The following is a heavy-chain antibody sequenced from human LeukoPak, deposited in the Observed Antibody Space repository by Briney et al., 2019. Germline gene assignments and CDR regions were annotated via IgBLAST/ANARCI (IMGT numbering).Heavy chain of an antibody. Sequence: PSETLSLTCAVYGGSFSGYYWSWIRQPPGKGLEWIGEINHSGSTNYNPSLKSRVTISVDTSKNQFSLKLSSVTAADTAVYYCAPIDSSGPYNWFDPWGQGTLVTVSS. J-gene: IGHJ5*02. D-gene: IGHD3-22*01. CDR1: GGSFSGYY. CDR2: INHSGST. CDR3: APIDSSGPYNWFDP. V-gene: IGHV4-34*01.